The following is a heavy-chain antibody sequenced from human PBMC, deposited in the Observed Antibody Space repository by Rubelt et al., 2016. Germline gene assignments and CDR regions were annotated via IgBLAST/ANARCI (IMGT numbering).Heavy chain of an antibody. D-gene: IGHD2-2*01. CDR3: ARVGYQLLYWFDP. J-gene: IGHJ5*02. CDR2: IYYSGST. V-gene: IGHV4-39*07. CDR1: GGSISSSSYY. Sequence: QLQLQESGPGLVKPSETLSLTCTVSGGSISSSSYYWGWIRQPPGKGLEWIGSIYYSGSTYYNPSLKSRVTISVDKSKNQFALKLSSVTAADAAVYYCARVGYQLLYWFDPWGQGTLVTVSS.